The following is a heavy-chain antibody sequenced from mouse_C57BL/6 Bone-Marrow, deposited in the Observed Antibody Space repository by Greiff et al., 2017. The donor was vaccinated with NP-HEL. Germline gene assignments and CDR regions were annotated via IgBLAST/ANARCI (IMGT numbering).Heavy chain of an antibody. J-gene: IGHJ4*01. Sequence: VQLQQSGAELVRPGTSVKVSCKASGYAFTNYLIEWVKQRPGQGLEWIGVINPGSGGTNYNEKFKGKATLTADKSSSTAYMQLSSLTSEDSAVYFCARKLRGDYWGQGTSVTVSS. CDR3: ARKLRGDY. V-gene: IGHV1-54*01. CDR2: INPGSGGT. CDR1: GYAFTNYL. D-gene: IGHD1-3*01.